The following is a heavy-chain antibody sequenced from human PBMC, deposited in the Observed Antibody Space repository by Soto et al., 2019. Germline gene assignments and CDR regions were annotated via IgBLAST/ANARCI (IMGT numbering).Heavy chain of an antibody. CDR1: GGTFSSYT. J-gene: IGHJ6*02. CDR3: AKEWQLEEYYYGMDV. Sequence: SVKVSCKASGGTFSSYTISWVRQAPGQGLEWMGRIIPILGIANYAQKFQGRVTITADKSTSTAYMELSSLRAEDTAVYYCAKEWQLEEYYYGMDVWGQGTTVTVSS. D-gene: IGHD6-6*01. V-gene: IGHV1-69*04. CDR2: IIPILGIA.